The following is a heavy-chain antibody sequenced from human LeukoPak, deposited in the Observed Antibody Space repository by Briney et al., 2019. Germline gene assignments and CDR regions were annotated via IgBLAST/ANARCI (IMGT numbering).Heavy chain of an antibody. V-gene: IGHV4-30-4*08. J-gene: IGHJ5*02. D-gene: IGHD5-12*01. CDR2: IYYNGIT. CDR1: GGSISSGDYY. Sequence: SETLSLTCTVSGGSISSGDYYWSWIRQPPGKGLEWIASIYYNGITYYNPSLRSRIFISVDTSKNQFSLNLSSMTAADTAVYYCVRHSAHDSRWFDPWGQGTLVTVSS. CDR3: VRHSAHDSRWFDP.